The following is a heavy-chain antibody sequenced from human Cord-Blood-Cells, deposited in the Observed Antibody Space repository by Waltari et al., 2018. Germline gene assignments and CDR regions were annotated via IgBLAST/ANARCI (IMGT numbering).Heavy chain of an antibody. J-gene: IGHJ4*02. Sequence: EVQLVESGGGLIQPGGSLRLSCAASGFTVSSNYMSWVRQAPGKGREGVSVIDSGGSTYYADSVKGRFTISRDNSKNTLYLQMNSLRAEDTAVYYCASGDIAAPKIDYWGQGTLVTVSS. D-gene: IGHD6-6*01. V-gene: IGHV3-53*01. CDR1: GFTVSSNY. CDR3: ASGDIAAPKIDY. CDR2: IDSGGST.